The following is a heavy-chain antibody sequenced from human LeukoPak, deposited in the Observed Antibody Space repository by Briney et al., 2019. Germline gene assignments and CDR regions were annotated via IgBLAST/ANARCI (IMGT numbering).Heavy chain of an antibody. CDR2: IYHSGST. D-gene: IGHD6-13*01. Sequence: SETLSLTCAVSGYSISSGYYWGWIRQPPGKGLEWIGSIYHSGSTYYNPSLKSRVTISVDTSKNQFSLKLSSVTAADTAEYYCARYSSSWYYFDYWGQGTLVTVSS. J-gene: IGHJ4*02. CDR3: ARYSSSWYYFDY. CDR1: GYSISSGYY. V-gene: IGHV4-38-2*01.